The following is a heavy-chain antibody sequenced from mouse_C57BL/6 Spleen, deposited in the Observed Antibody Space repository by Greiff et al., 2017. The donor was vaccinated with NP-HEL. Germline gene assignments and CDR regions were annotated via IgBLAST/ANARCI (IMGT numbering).Heavy chain of an antibody. V-gene: IGHV5-6*01. D-gene: IGHD1-1*01. CDR1: GFTFSSYG. CDR3: ARPYYGSSPWFAY. J-gene: IGHJ3*01. Sequence: EVQVVESGGDLVKPGGSLKLSCAATGFTFSSYGMSWVRQTPDKRLEWVATISSGGSYTYYPDSVKGRFTISRDNAKNTLYLQMSSLKSEDTAMYYCARPYYGSSPWFAYWGQGTLVTVSA. CDR2: ISSGGSYT.